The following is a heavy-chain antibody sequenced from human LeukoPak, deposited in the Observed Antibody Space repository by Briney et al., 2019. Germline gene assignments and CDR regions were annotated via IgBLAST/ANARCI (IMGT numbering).Heavy chain of an antibody. CDR2: IWYDGSNK. CDR3: AKDTRGYSYGPFDY. D-gene: IGHD5-18*01. J-gene: IGHJ4*02. V-gene: IGHV3-33*06. Sequence: GGSLRLSCAASGFTFSSYGMHWVRQAPGKGLEWVAVIWYDGSNKYYADSVKGRFTISRDNSKNTLYLQMNSLRAEDTAVYYCAKDTRGYSYGPFDYWGQGTLVTVSS. CDR1: GFTFSSYG.